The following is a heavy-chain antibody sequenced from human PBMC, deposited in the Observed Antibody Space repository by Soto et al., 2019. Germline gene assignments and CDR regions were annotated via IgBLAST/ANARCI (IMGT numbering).Heavy chain of an antibody. J-gene: IGHJ6*02. Sequence: SVKVSCKASGGTFSSYAFTWVRHAPGQGLEWMATIIPSFNKVNYAQTLQDRVTIIADKATSLAYMELSSLRSEDTALYYCARSTIFGVIIGPMDVGGQGTTVTVSS. CDR2: IIPSFNKV. CDR3: ARSTIFGVIIGPMDV. V-gene: IGHV1-69*04. D-gene: IGHD3-3*01. CDR1: GGTFSSYA.